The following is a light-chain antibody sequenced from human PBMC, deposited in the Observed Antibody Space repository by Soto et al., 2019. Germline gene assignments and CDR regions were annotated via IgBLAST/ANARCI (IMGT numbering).Light chain of an antibody. Sequence: IVLTQSPATLSLSPGERAALSCRASQSVSTSLAWYQHKPGQAPRLIIYDASKRAPGIPARFSSSGSGTDFTLTISSPEPEDFAVYYCQVRDVWPTFGQGTKVEIK. CDR2: DAS. CDR1: QSVSTS. J-gene: IGKJ1*01. CDR3: QVRDVWPT. V-gene: IGKV3-11*01.